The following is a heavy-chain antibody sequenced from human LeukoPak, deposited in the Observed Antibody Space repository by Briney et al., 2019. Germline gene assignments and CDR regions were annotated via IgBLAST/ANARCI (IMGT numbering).Heavy chain of an antibody. V-gene: IGHV4-31*03. CDR2: INYSGST. CDR3: AREAAAGTSWFDP. Sequence: PSQTLSLTCTVSGGSISSGNYYWSWIRQHPGKGLEWIGYINYSGSTYYNPSLESRTSISVDTSRNQFSLKVTSVTAADTAVYYCAREAAAGTSWFDPWGQGAQVTVSS. CDR1: GGSISSGNYY. D-gene: IGHD6-13*01. J-gene: IGHJ5*02.